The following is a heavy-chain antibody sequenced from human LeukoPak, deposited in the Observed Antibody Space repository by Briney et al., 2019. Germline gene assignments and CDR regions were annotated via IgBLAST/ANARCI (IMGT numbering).Heavy chain of an antibody. J-gene: IGHJ4*02. D-gene: IGHD3-3*01. CDR1: GGSISSSSYY. CDR3: AREPGDFWSGHSRNYFDY. V-gene: IGHV4-39*07. Sequence: SETLSLTCTVSGGSISSSSYYWGWIRQPPGKGLEWIGSIYYSGSTYYNPSLKSRVTISVDTSKNQFSLKLSSVTAADTAVYYCAREPGDFWSGHSRNYFDYWGQGTLVTVSS. CDR2: IYYSGST.